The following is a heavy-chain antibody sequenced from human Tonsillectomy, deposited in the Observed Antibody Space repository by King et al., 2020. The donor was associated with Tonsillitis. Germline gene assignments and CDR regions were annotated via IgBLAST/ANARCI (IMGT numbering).Heavy chain of an antibody. J-gene: IGHJ4*02. CDR2: IYYSGST. V-gene: IGHV4-39*07. Sequence: QLQESGPGLVKPSETLSLTCTVSGGSISSSSYYWGWIRQPPGKRLEWIGSIYYSGSTYYNPSLKSRVTISVDTSKNQFSLKLSSVTAADTAVYYCASRQGGYYDSSGYYGWWGQGTLVTVSS. D-gene: IGHD3-22*01. CDR1: GGSISSSSYY. CDR3: ASRQGGYYDSSGYYGW.